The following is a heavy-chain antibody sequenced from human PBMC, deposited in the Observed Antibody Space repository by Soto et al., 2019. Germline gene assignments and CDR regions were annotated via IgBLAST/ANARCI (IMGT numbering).Heavy chain of an antibody. J-gene: IGHJ4*02. Sequence: SETLSLTCTISGGSISGFYWGWIRQPPGKGLEWIGNIYYSGSANYDPSLRSRVTISLNTSKNQFSLNLNSVTAADTAIYYCAIWIYCGGACYWLFFWGQGTLATFS. CDR3: AIWIYCGGACYWLFF. D-gene: IGHD2-21*02. CDR2: IYYSGSA. CDR1: GGSISGFY. V-gene: IGHV4-59*01.